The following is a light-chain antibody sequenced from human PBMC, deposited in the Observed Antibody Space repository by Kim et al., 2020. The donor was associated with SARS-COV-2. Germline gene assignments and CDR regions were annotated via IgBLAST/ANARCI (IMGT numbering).Light chain of an antibody. CDR2: AAS. CDR1: QEIGNY. Sequence: SASIGDRVTSTCRASQEIGNYLAWFQQRPGKVPKRLIYAASILQSGVPSRFSGSGSGTEFTLTISSLQPEDFATYYCQQHDSYPLTFGQGTKLEIK. J-gene: IGKJ2*01. V-gene: IGKV1-17*03. CDR3: QQHDSYPLT.